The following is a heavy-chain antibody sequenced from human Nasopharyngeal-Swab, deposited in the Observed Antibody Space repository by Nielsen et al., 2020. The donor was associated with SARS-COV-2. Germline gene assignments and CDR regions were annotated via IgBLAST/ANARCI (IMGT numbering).Heavy chain of an antibody. CDR1: GDTFTNSA. Sequence: SVKVSCQTSGDTFTNSAISWVRQAPGQGLEWMGGIVHALGLPNYAQKFRGRVTISADRSTTTSYLELSSLRSEDTAIYYCAREGEYGAYDAPDYWGQGTLVTVSS. J-gene: IGHJ4*02. CDR2: IVHALGLP. CDR3: AREGEYGAYDAPDY. V-gene: IGHV1-69*10. D-gene: IGHD5-12*01.